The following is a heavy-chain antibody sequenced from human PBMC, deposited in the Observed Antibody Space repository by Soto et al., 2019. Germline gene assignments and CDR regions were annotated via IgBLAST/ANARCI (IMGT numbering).Heavy chain of an antibody. CDR2: IVVGSGNT. D-gene: IGHD4-17*01. Sequence: SVKVSCKASGFTFTSSAVQWVRQARGQRLEWIGWIVVGSGNTNYAQKFQERVTITRDMSTSTAYMELSSLRSEDTAVYYCAAVPPHLYGGNSGSPGRHFFDSWGQGTLVTVSS. CDR3: AAVPPHLYGGNSGSPGRHFFDS. CDR1: GFTFTSSA. J-gene: IGHJ4*02. V-gene: IGHV1-58*01.